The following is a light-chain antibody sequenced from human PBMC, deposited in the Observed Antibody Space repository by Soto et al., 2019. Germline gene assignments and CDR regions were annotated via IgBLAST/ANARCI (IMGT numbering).Light chain of an antibody. Sequence: QSVLTQPPSASGSAGQSVTSSCTGTSSDVGAYKYVSWYQQYPGKAPKLMIYEVSKRPSGVPDRFSGSKSGNTASLTVSGLQAEDEADYYCTSYVGSDIWVFGGGTKVTVL. V-gene: IGLV2-8*01. J-gene: IGLJ3*02. CDR1: SSDVGAYKY. CDR3: TSYVGSDIWV. CDR2: EVS.